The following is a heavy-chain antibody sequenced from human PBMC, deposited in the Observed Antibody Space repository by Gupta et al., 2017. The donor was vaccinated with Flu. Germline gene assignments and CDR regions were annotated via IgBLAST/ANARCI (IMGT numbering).Heavy chain of an antibody. J-gene: IGHJ4*02. CDR1: GSA. V-gene: IGHV3-73*01. D-gene: IGHD3-10*01. CDR3: TISMGREYDY. Sequence: GSAMHWGRQASGKGLEWVGRIRSKANSYATAYAASVKGRFTISRDDSKNTAYLQMNSLKTEDTAVYYCTISMGREYDYWGQGTLVTVSS. CDR2: IRSKANSYAT.